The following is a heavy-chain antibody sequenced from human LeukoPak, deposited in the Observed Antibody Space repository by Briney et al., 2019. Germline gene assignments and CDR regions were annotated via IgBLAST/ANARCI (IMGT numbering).Heavy chain of an antibody. J-gene: IGHJ4*02. CDR2: ISSDGSST. Sequence: GGSLRLSCAASGFTFRNHWMHWVRQTPGKGLVWVSRISSDGSSTTYADSVKGRFTISRDNAKNTLYLQMNNPRAEDTAMYYCARDQRVTGRPDIDYWGQGTLVIVSS. CDR3: ARDQRVTGRPDIDY. CDR1: GFTFRNHW. V-gene: IGHV3-74*03. D-gene: IGHD6-6*01.